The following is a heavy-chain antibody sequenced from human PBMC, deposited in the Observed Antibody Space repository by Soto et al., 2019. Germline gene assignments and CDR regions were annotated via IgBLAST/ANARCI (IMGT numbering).Heavy chain of an antibody. CDR2: IYYSGST. Sequence: QVQLQESGPGLVKPSQTLSLTCTVSGGSISSGDYYWSWIRQPPGKGLEWIGYIYYSGSTYYNPSLKSRVTISVDTSQNQFSLKLSSVTAADTAVYYCARGRPDYYDSSGYYYPFDYWGQGTLVTVSS. J-gene: IGHJ4*02. CDR1: GGSISSGDYY. CDR3: ARGRPDYYDSSGYYYPFDY. V-gene: IGHV4-30-4*01. D-gene: IGHD3-22*01.